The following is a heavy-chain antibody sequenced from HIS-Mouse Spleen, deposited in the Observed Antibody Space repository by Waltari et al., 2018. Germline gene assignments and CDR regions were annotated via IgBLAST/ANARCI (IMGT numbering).Heavy chain of an antibody. J-gene: IGHJ5*02. V-gene: IGHV3-30*18. CDR1: GFTFSSYG. CDR3: AKEYSSSHNWFDP. D-gene: IGHD6-13*01. Sequence: QVQLVESGGGVVQPGRSLRLSCAASGFTFSSYGMHWVCQAPGKGRGWVAVISYEGSNKSYAAPVKGRFTISRDNSKNTLYLQMNSLRAEDTAVYYCAKEYSSSHNWFDPWGQGTLVTVSS. CDR2: ISYEGSNK.